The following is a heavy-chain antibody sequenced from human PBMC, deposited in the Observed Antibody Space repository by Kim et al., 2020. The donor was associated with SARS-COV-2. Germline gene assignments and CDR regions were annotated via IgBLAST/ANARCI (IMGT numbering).Heavy chain of an antibody. CDR2: ISGRGSST. J-gene: IGHJ4*02. Sequence: GGSLRLSCEASGFTFANYAMTWVRQASGKGLEWVSTISGRGSSTYYAESVKGRFTMSRDNSNNMLYLQMNSLRADDTAVYYCAKDSEISRYFDWSFDYWGQGTLVTVSS. CDR1: GFTFANYA. V-gene: IGHV3-23*01. D-gene: IGHD3-9*01. CDR3: AKDSEISRYFDWSFDY.